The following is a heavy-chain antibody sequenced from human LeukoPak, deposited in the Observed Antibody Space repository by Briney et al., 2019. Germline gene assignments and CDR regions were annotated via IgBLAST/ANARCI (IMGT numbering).Heavy chain of an antibody. J-gene: IGHJ4*02. D-gene: IGHD6-13*01. V-gene: IGHV4-39*01. CDR3: AKEQQLVYDY. Sequence: SETLSLTCTVSGNSISSSSYYWVWIRQPPGKGLEWIGSINYYGKTYYNPSVKSRVTISVDTSKNQFSLKLSSVTAADTAIYYCAKEQQLVYDYWGQGTLVTVSS. CDR2: INYYGKT. CDR1: GNSISSSSYY.